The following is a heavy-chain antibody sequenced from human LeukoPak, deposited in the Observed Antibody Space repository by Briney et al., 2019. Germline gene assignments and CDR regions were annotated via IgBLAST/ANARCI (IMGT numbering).Heavy chain of an antibody. J-gene: IGHJ4*02. V-gene: IGHV3-7*02. D-gene: IGHD2-15*01. CDR1: GFTFSDFR. CDR3: TRSLDY. CDR2: INLDGSEI. Sequence: GGSLTLSCAASGFTFSDFRMDWVRQAPRQGLELLANINLDGSEIYYVDAVKSRCTISRDNAKNSLYLQMNSLRAADTAVYYCTRSLDYWGQGTLVTVSS.